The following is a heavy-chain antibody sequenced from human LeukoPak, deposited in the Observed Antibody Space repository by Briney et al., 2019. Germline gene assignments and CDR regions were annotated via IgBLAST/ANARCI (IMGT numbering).Heavy chain of an antibody. V-gene: IGHV3-23*01. D-gene: IGHD2-15*01. CDR2: IVGSGGST. J-gene: IGHJ4*02. CDR1: GFTFSSHA. Sequence: PWGSPLLSCAASGFTFSSHAMSWVRQAPGKGLEWVSAIVGSGGSTYYADSVKGRFTISRDNSKNTLYLQMNSLRAEDTAVYYCAKKSAGSCYATVDYWGQGTVVTVSS. CDR3: AKKSAGSCYATVDY.